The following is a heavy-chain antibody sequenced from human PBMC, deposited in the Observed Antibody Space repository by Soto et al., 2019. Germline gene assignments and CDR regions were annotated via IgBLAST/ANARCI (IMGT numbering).Heavy chain of an antibody. CDR3: ARARPTYSSSYFDY. J-gene: IGHJ4*02. CDR1: GFTFSSNA. D-gene: IGHD3-22*01. V-gene: IGHV3-23*01. CDR2: ISGRGDDT. Sequence: EVQLLESGGDLVQPGGSLRLSCAASGFTFSSNAMSWVRQAPGKGLEWVSTISGRGDDTYYTDSVKGRFTISRDNSKNTLYVHINSLRAEDTAVYYCARARPTYSSSYFDYWGQGTLVTVSS.